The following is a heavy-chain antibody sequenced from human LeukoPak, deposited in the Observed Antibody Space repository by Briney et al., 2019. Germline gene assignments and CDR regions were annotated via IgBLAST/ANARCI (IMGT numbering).Heavy chain of an antibody. CDR1: GFTFSSYG. CDR3: ARDPYDILTGPAPFDY. V-gene: IGHV3-7*01. D-gene: IGHD3-9*01. Sequence: GGSLRLSCAASGFTFSSYGMSWVRQAPGKGLEWVANIKQDGSEKYYVDSVKGRFTISRDNAKNSLYLQMNSLRAEDTAVYYCARDPYDILTGPAPFDYWGQGTLVTVSS. CDR2: IKQDGSEK. J-gene: IGHJ4*02.